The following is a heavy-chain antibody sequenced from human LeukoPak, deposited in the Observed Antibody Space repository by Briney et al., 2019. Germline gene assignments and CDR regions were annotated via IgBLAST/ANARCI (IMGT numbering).Heavy chain of an antibody. CDR1: GFTFSSYS. J-gene: IGHJ3*02. Sequence: KPGGSLRLSCAASGFTFSSYSMNWVRQARGKWLEWVSSISSSSSYIHSADSVRGRFTISRDNAKNSLFLQMNSLRAEDTAVYYCARDEWGDAFDIWGQGTMVTVFS. CDR3: ARDEWGDAFDI. CDR2: ISSSSSYI. D-gene: IGHD1-26*01. V-gene: IGHV3-21*01.